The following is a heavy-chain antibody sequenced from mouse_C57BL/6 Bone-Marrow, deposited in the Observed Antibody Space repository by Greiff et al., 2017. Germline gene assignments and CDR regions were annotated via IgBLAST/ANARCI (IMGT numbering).Heavy chain of an antibody. CDR2: IHPNSGST. CDR3: ARFHYDGYYAMDY. D-gene: IGHD2-3*01. CDR1: GYTFTSYW. V-gene: IGHV1-64*01. J-gene: IGHJ4*01. Sequence: QVQLQQPGAELVKPGASVKLSCKASGYTFTSYWMHWVKQRPGQGLEWIGMIHPNSGSTNYNEKFKSKATLTVDKSSSTAYMQLSSLTSEDSAVYYCARFHYDGYYAMDYWGQGSSVTVSS.